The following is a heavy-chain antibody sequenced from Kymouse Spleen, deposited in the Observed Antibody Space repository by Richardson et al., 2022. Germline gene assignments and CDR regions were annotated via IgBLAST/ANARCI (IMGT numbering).Heavy chain of an antibody. Sequence: EVQLVESGGGLVQPGRSLRLSCAASGFTFDDYAMHWVRQAPGKGLEWVSGISWNSGSIGYADSVKGRFTISRDNAKNSLYLQMNSLRAEDTALYYCAKDLGMGLFDYWGQGTLVTVSS. CDR1: GFTFDDYA. J-gene: IGHJ4*02. D-gene: IGHD7-27*02. CDR2: ISWNSGSI. V-gene: IGHV3-9*01. CDR3: AKDLGMGLFDY.